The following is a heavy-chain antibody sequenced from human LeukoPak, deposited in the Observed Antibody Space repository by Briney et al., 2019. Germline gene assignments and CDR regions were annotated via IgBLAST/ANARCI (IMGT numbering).Heavy chain of an antibody. D-gene: IGHD2-2*01. V-gene: IGHV4-31*03. CDR3: ARIVRRIVVVPAAIDRWFDP. CDR2: IYYSGRT. J-gene: IGHJ5*02. Sequence: SETLSLSCTVSGGSISSGGYYWSWLRQRPGKGLEWVGYIYYSGRTYYNPSLKIRVTISVDTSKNQFSLKLSSVTAADTAVYYCARIVRRIVVVPAAIDRWFDPWGQGTLVTVSS. CDR1: GGSISSGGYY.